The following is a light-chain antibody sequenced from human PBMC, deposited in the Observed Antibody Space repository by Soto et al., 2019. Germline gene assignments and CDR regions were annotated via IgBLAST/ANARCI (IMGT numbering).Light chain of an antibody. CDR1: QAISSY. J-gene: IGKJ1*01. CDR2: GAS. Sequence: DIQLTQSPSFLSASVGDRVTITCRASQAISSYLAWYQQKPGKAPKLLIYGASTLQSGVPSRFSGSGSGTEFTLTISSLQPDDFATYYCQQYNSQRTFGQGTKVEIK. CDR3: QQYNSQRT. V-gene: IGKV1-9*01.